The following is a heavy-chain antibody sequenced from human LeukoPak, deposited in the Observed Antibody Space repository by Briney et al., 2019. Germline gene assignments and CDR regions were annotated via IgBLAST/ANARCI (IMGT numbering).Heavy chain of an antibody. V-gene: IGHV4-38-2*01. CDR1: GHSISSGYY. Sequence: TSETLSLTCGVSGHSISSGYYWGWIGQPPGKGLEGIGSIYHSGSTYYNPSLKRRVTISVDTFKNQFSLKLSSVTAADTAVYYCARHDYGGNSEVYWGQGTLVTVSS. J-gene: IGHJ4*02. CDR3: ARHDYGGNSEVY. D-gene: IGHD4-23*01. CDR2: IYHSGST.